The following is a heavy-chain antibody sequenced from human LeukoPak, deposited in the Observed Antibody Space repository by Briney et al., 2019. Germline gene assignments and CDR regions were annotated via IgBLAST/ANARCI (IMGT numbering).Heavy chain of an antibody. V-gene: IGHV4-39*01. CDR2: IYYSGST. Sequence: TSETLSLTCTVSGGSISSRSYYWGWIRQPPGKGLEWIGNIYYSGSTYYHPSLKSRVTISVDTSKNQFSLNLSSVTAADTAVYYCARPPAPGCSSTSCYAHDAFDIWGQGTMVTVSS. D-gene: IGHD2-2*01. J-gene: IGHJ3*02. CDR1: GGSISSRSYY. CDR3: ARPPAPGCSSTSCYAHDAFDI.